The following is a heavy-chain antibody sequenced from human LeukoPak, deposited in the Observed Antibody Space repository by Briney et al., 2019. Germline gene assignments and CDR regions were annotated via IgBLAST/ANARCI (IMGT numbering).Heavy chain of an antibody. D-gene: IGHD6-13*01. CDR3: ATDSSSWYFDS. V-gene: IGHV1-46*01. CDR2: IYPRDGST. Sequence: ASVTVSCKASGYTFTSNYIHWVRQAPGQGLEWMGMIYPRDGSTSYAQKFQGRVTVTRDTSTSTVHMELSGLRSEDTAVYYCATDSSSWYFDSWGQGTLVTVSS. CDR1: GYTFTSNY. J-gene: IGHJ4*02.